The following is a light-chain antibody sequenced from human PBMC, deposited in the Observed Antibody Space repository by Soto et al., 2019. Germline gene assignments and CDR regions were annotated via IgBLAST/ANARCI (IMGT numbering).Light chain of an antibody. CDR3: QQYKSYALLT. CDR1: LSICRW. J-gene: IGKJ4*01. V-gene: IGKV1-5*03. Sequence: DIPMTQSPSTLSASVGDRVTITCRASLSICRWLAWYQQTPGNAPTVLIYKTSSLKSGVPSRFSGRGSGTEITLTTSSQEPDELAPNYSQQYKSYALLTFGGGTKVEIK. CDR2: KTS.